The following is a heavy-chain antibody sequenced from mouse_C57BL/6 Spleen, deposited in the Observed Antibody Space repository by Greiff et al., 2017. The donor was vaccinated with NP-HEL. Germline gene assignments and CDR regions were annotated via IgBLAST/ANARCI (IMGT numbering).Heavy chain of an antibody. V-gene: IGHV5-9-1*02. CDR1: GFTFSSYA. J-gene: IGHJ3*01. D-gene: IGHD1-1*01. CDR2: ISSGGDYI. CDR3: TRERNPTRFAY. Sequence: EVQRVESGEGLVKPGGSLKLSCAASGFTFSSYAMSWVRQTPEKRLEWVAYISSGGDYIYYADTVKGRFTISRDNARNTLYLQMSSLKSEDTAMYYCTRERNPTRFAYWGQGTLVTVSA.